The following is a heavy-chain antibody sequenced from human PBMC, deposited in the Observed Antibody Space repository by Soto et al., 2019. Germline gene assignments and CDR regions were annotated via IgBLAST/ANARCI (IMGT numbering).Heavy chain of an antibody. D-gene: IGHD6-13*01. V-gene: IGHV4-39*01. CDR1: GGSISSSSYY. Sequence: QLQLQESGPGLVKPSETLSLTCTVSGGSISSSSYYWGWIRQPPGKGLEWIGSIYYSGSTYYNPSLNSRVTISVDTSKNQFSLKLSSVTAADTAVYYCARFEQGHEPRYYYGMDVWGQGTTVTVSS. CDR3: ARFEQGHEPRYYYGMDV. CDR2: IYYSGST. J-gene: IGHJ6*02.